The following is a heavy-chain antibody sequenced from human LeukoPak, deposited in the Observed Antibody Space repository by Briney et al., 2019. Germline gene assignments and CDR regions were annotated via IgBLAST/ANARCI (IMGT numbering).Heavy chain of an antibody. CDR2: INPNSGGT. D-gene: IGHD3-10*01. Sequence: ASVKVSCKASGYTFTSYYMYWVRQAPGQGLEWMGWINPNSGGTNYAQKFQGRVTMTTDTSTSTAYMELRSLRSDDTAVYYCARDQSTLMVRGVIIGTNWFDPWGQGTLVTVSS. J-gene: IGHJ5*02. V-gene: IGHV1-2*02. CDR1: GYTFTSYY. CDR3: ARDQSTLMVRGVIIGTNWFDP.